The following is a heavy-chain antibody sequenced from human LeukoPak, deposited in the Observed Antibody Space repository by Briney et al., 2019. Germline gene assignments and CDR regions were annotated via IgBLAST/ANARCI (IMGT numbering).Heavy chain of an antibody. CDR1: GFTFSSYS. J-gene: IGHJ6*03. CDR2: ISSSSSYI. Sequence: GGSLRLSCAASGFTFSSYSMNWVRQAPGEGLEWVSSISSSSSYIYYADSVKGRFTISRDNAKNSLYLQMNSLRAEDTAVYYCARTLLEMVRGVILYYYMDVWGKGTTVTISS. CDR3: ARTLLEMVRGVILYYYMDV. D-gene: IGHD3-10*01. V-gene: IGHV3-21*01.